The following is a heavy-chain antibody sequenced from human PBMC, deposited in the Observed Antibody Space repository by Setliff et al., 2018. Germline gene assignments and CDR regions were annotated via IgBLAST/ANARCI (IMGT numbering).Heavy chain of an antibody. CDR3: VTDPPGSGWSFDS. D-gene: IGHD6-19*01. J-gene: IGHJ4*02. V-gene: IGHV3-33*03. CDR1: GFTFFNHA. Sequence: GGSLRLSCGASGFTFFNHAMHWVRQTPGKGLEWVAMIWSDGINKYYGASVKGRFTVSRDNSKKMVYLEMNTLGAEDAALYYCVTDPPGSGWSFDSWGQGTLVTVSS. CDR2: IWSDGINK.